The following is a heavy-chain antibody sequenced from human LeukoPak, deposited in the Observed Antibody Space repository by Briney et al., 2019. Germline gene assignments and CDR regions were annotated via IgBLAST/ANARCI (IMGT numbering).Heavy chain of an antibody. CDR1: GGSISSYY. CDR3: ASTLAAAGMVYFDY. D-gene: IGHD6-13*01. V-gene: IGHV4-59*08. CDR2: IYYSGST. Sequence: KPSETLSLTCTVSGGSISSYYWSWIRQPPGKGLEWIGYIYYSGSTNYNPSLKSRVTISVDTSKNQFSLKLSSVTAADTAVYYCASTLAAAGMVYFDYWGQGTLVTVSS. J-gene: IGHJ4*02.